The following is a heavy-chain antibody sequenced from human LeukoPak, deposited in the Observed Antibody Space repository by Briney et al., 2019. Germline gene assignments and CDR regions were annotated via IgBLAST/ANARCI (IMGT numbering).Heavy chain of an antibody. CDR2: IIPIFGTA. CDR1: GGTFSSYA. Sequence: SVKVSCKASGGTFSSYAISWVRQAPGQGLEWMGGIIPIFGTANYAQKFQGRVTITADESTSTAYMELSSLRSEDTAVYYCAIFYDSSAGFDYWGQGTLVTVSS. V-gene: IGHV1-69*13. D-gene: IGHD3-22*01. CDR3: AIFYDSSAGFDY. J-gene: IGHJ4*02.